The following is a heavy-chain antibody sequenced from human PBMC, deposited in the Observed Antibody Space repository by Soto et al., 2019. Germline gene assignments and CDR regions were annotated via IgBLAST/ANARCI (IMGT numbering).Heavy chain of an antibody. CDR2: IRSKANSYAT. V-gene: IGHV3-73*01. CDR3: TRPSTVRGVIITLS. D-gene: IGHD3-10*01. J-gene: IGHJ5*02. CDR1: RFTFSGSA. Sequence: GGSLRLSCAASRFTFSGSAMHWVRQASGKGLEWVGRIRSKANSYATAYAASVKGRFTISRDDSKNTAYLQMNSLKTEDTAVYYCTRPSTVRGVIITLSWGQGTLVTVSS.